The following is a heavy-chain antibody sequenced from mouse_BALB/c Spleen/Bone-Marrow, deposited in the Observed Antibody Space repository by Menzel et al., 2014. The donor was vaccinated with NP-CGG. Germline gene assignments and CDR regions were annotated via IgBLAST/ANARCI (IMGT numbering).Heavy chain of an antibody. CDR3: ARNGYYVYYYAMDY. J-gene: IGHJ4*01. CDR1: GFNIKDTY. V-gene: IGHV14-3*02. CDR2: IDPANGNT. D-gene: IGHD2-3*01. Sequence: EVKLQESGAELVKPGASVKLSCTASGFNIKDTYMHWVKQRPEQGLEWIGRIDPANGNTKYDPKFQGKATITADTSSNTSYLQLSSLTSEDTDVYYCARNGYYVYYYAMDYWGQGTSVTVSS.